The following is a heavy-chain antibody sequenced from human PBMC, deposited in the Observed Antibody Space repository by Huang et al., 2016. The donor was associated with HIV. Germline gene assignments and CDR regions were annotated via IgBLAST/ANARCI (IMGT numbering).Heavy chain of an antibody. Sequence: QVQLVQSGAEVKKPGASVKVSCKASGYTFTSYGINWGRQATGQGLEWMGGMNTNSGNTGYGHKFQGRVTRTRNTSIRTADMGVSSLRSEDTAVYYCARGGYKRSTVVFDYWGQGTLVTVSS. D-gene: IGHD3-10*01. J-gene: IGHJ4*02. CDR2: MNTNSGNT. V-gene: IGHV1-8*02. CDR1: GYTFTSYG. CDR3: ARGGYKRSTVVFDY.